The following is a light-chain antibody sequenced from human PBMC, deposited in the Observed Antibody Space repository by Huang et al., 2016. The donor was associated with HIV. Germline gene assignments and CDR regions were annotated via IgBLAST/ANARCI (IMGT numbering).Light chain of an antibody. CDR2: DAS. CDR1: QNINTY. V-gene: IGKV3-11*01. Sequence: EIVFTQSPVTLSLSPGQRATLACRASQNINTYLAWYQQKPGQAPRLLIYDASNRAAGIAARFSGSGSWTYFTLTISSLEPEVFVVYCCQQRSSWPLTFGGGTTIEIK. J-gene: IGKJ4*01. CDR3: QQRSSWPLT.